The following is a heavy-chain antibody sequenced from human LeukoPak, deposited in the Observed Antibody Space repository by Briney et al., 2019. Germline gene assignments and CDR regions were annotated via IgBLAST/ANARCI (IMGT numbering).Heavy chain of an antibody. CDR2: IRNDRIT. CDR3: TWMATIFTVDY. D-gene: IGHD5-12*01. V-gene: IGHV3-15*01. Sequence: PGESLRLPCVLSRLTFSDAWMSWVRQAPGKGLEWVGRIRNDRITDYAAPVQGRFSISRDNSKNTFYLRMNSLRTEDTGMYFCTWMATIFTVDYWGQGTLVTVSS. CDR1: RLTFSDAW. J-gene: IGHJ4*02.